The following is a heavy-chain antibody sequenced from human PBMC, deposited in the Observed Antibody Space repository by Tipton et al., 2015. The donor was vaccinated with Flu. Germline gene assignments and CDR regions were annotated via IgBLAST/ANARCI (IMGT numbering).Heavy chain of an antibody. CDR2: IYPGDSDT. D-gene: IGHD5-18*01. CDR3: AKSDTHDARGRPPLVFDI. Sequence: VQLVQSGAEVKKPGESLKLSCKGSGYSFTNYWIGWVRQMPGKGLEWMGVIYPGDSDTIYSPSFQGRVTILADKFISTAYLQWSSLKASDTAMYFCAKSDTHDARGRPPLVFDIWGQGTMVTVSS. CDR1: GYSFTNYW. J-gene: IGHJ3*02. V-gene: IGHV5-51*03.